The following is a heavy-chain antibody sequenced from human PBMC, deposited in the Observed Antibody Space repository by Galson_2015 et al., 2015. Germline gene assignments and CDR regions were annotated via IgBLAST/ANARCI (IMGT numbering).Heavy chain of an antibody. V-gene: IGHV3-74*01. J-gene: IGHJ4*02. Sequence: SLRLSCAASGFTFSSYWIHWVRHAPGKGLVWVSRINGDGSSTSYADSVKGRFTISRDNAKNTLYLQMNSLRAEDTAVYYCARDSSPIYWGQGTLATVSS. CDR2: INGDGSST. CDR3: ARDSSPIY. D-gene: IGHD6-13*01. CDR1: GFTFSSYW.